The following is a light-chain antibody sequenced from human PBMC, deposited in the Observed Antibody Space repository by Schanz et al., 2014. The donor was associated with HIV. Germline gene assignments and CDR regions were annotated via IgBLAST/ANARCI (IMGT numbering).Light chain of an antibody. CDR3: QQYNDYPLT. Sequence: EIQMTQSPPTLSASVGDRVTITCRASQSITKSLAWYQQKTGKAPKLLIYKASNLESGVPPRFSGRGSGTEFTLTITSLQPDDFATYYCQQYNDYPLTFGPGTTVDIK. V-gene: IGKV1-5*03. J-gene: IGKJ3*01. CDR2: KAS. CDR1: QSITKS.